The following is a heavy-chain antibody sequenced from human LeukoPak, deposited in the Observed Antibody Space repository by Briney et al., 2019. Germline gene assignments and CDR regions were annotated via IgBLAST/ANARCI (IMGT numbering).Heavy chain of an antibody. V-gene: IGHV3-48*01. D-gene: IGHD6-13*01. J-gene: IGHJ4*02. CDR3: ATAGTPDY. Sequence: PGGSLRLSCAASGFSFSRYNMNWVRQAPGKGLEWVAYITGSSSSIYYADPVKGRFTISRDNAKNSLYLQMNSLRAEDTAVYYCATAGTPDYWGQGTLVTVSS. CDR2: ITGSSSSI. CDR1: GFSFSRYN.